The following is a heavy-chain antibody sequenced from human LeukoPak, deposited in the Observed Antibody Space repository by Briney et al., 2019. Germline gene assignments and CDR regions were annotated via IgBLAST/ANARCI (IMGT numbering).Heavy chain of an antibody. CDR3: ASNRPESIAARMFDY. CDR1: GFTFSSYW. CDR2: IKQDGSEK. D-gene: IGHD6-6*01. Sequence: GGSLRLSCAASGFTFSSYWMSWVRQAPGKGLEWVANIKQDGSEKYYVDSVKGRFTISRDNAKNSLYLQMNSLRAEDTAVYYCASNRPESIAARMFDYWGQGTLVTVSS. V-gene: IGHV3-7*01. J-gene: IGHJ4*02.